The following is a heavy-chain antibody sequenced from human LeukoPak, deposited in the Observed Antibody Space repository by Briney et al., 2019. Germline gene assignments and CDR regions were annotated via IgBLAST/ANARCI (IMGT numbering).Heavy chain of an antibody. CDR3: ARAPPGGYYPGAFDI. CDR2: INSDGSSI. Sequence: PGGSLRLSCAASGFTFSSHWMHWVRQAPGKGLVWVSRINSDGSSISYADSVKGRFTISRDNSKNTLYLQMNSLRAEDTAVYYCARAPPGGYYPGAFDIWGQGTMVTVSS. J-gene: IGHJ3*02. D-gene: IGHD3-22*01. V-gene: IGHV3-74*01. CDR1: GFTFSSHW.